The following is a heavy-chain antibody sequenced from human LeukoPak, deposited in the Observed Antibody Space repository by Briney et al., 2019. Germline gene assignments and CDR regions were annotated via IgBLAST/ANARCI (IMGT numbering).Heavy chain of an antibody. CDR1: GGSFSGYY. J-gene: IGHJ4*02. Sequence: PSETLSLTCAVYGGSFSGYYWSWIRQPPGKGLEWIGEINHSGSTNYNPSLKSRVTISVDTSKNQFSLKLSSVTAADTAVYYCAIRNYYDSSGSFDYWGQGTLVTVSS. V-gene: IGHV4-34*01. D-gene: IGHD3-22*01. CDR2: INHSGST. CDR3: AIRNYYDSSGSFDY.